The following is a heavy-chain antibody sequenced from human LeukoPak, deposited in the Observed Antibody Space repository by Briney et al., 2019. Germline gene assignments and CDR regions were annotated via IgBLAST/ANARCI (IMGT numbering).Heavy chain of an antibody. CDR3: ARLRAYYYDSSGYYNFDF. CDR1: CGSTSSSIFY. CDR2: IYYSGRT. V-gene: IGHV4-39*01. D-gene: IGHD3-22*01. Sequence: KPSETLSLTCTVACGSTSSSIFYWGWIRQPPGKGLECIGRIYYSGRTYYNSSLQSRVTISVDTSKNQFSLRLSSVTAADTAVYYCARLRAYYYDSSGYYNFDFWGQGTLVTVSS. J-gene: IGHJ4*02.